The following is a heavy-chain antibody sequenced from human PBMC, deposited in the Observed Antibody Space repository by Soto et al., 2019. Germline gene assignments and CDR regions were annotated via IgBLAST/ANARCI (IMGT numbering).Heavy chain of an antibody. CDR3: ARPHGGSSGWDNWFDP. CDR1: GGSISSSNW. V-gene: IGHV4-4*02. CDR2: IYYSGST. Sequence: PSETLSLTCAVSGGSISSSNWWSWVRQPPGKGLEWIGYIYYSGSTNYNPSLKSRVTISVDTSKNQFSLKLSSVTAADTSVYYCARPHGGSSGWDNWFDPWGQGTLVTSPQ. J-gene: IGHJ5*02. D-gene: IGHD6-25*01.